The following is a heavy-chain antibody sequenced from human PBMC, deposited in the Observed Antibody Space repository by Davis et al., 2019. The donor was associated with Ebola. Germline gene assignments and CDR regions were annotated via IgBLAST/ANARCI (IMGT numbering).Heavy chain of an antibody. V-gene: IGHV3-7*01. Sequence: GESLKISCAASGFTFSSYWMSWVRQAPGKGLEWVANIKQDGSEKYYVDSVKGRFTISRDNAKNSLYLQMNSLRAEDTAVYYCARERIAAPSIDYWGQGTLVTVSS. CDR2: IKQDGSEK. CDR3: ARERIAAPSIDY. J-gene: IGHJ4*02. CDR1: GFTFSSYW. D-gene: IGHD6-25*01.